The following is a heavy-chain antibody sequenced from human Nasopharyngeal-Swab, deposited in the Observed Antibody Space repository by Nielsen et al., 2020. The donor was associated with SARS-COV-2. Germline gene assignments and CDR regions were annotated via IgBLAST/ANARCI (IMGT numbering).Heavy chain of an antibody. J-gene: IGHJ1*01. CDR1: GYTFTDFD. V-gene: IGHV1-8*01. CDR2: ISPNSGFT. CDR3: ARGLGAPSSIWH. D-gene: IGHD1-26*01. Sequence: ASVKVSCKASGYTFTDFDVNWVRQATGQGLEWMGWISPNSGFTGYAEKFEGRVTMTRNIATNTAYMELTSLGFEDTAVYYCARGLGAPSSIWHWGPGTHVSVSS.